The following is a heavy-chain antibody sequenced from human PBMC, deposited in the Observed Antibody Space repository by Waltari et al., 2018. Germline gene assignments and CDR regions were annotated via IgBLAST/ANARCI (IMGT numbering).Heavy chain of an antibody. V-gene: IGHV4-31*03. J-gene: IGHJ4*02. Sequence: QVQLQESGPGLVKPSQTLSLTCTVSGGSISSGGYYWSWIRQHPGKGLEWIGYIVHSGGTCYNRSPKSRVTISVDRSKNQFSRKLSSVTAADTAVYYCARVVGFIAAAYVYYFDYWGQGTLVTVSS. CDR3: ARVVGFIAAAYVYYFDY. CDR2: IVHSGGT. CDR1: GGSISSGGYY. D-gene: IGHD6-13*01.